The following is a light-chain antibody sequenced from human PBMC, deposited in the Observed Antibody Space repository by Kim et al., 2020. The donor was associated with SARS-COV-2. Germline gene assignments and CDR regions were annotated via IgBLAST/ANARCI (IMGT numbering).Light chain of an antibody. CDR1: SSDVGAYNS. CDR3: SSYTGSSIV. V-gene: IGLV2-8*01. J-gene: IGLJ3*02. CDR2: EVS. Sequence: QSALTQPPSASGSPGQSVTISCTGTSSDVGAYNSVSWYQQHPGKAPKLMIYEVSKQPSGVPDRFSGSKSGNTASLTVSGLQAEEEADYYCSSYTGSSIVFGGGTKVTVL.